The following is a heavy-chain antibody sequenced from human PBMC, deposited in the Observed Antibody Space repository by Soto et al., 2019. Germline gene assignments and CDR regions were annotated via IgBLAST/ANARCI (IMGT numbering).Heavy chain of an antibody. CDR2: ISGSGGST. Sequence: AGGSLRLSCAASGFTFSSYAMSWVRQAPGKGLEWVSAISGSGGSTYYADSVKGRFTISRDNSKNTLYLQMNSLRAEDTAVYYCAKDITDGYNFYFDYWGQGTLVTVSS. CDR1: GFTFSSYA. CDR3: AKDITDGYNFYFDY. J-gene: IGHJ4*02. V-gene: IGHV3-23*01. D-gene: IGHD5-12*01.